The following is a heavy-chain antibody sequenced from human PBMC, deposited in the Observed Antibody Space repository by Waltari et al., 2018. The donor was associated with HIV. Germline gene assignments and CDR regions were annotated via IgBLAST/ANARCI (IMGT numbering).Heavy chain of an antibody. CDR1: GGSISSSSYY. J-gene: IGHJ4*02. CDR3: AGYCSSTSCSRSSGWSAY. Sequence: QLQLQESGPGLVKPSETLSLTCTVSGGSISSSSYYWGWIRQPPGKGLEWIGSIYYSGSTYYNPSLKSRVTISVDTSKNQFSLKLSSVTAADTAVYYCAGYCSSTSCSRSSGWSAYWGQGTLVTVSS. V-gene: IGHV4-39*07. CDR2: IYYSGST. D-gene: IGHD2-2*01.